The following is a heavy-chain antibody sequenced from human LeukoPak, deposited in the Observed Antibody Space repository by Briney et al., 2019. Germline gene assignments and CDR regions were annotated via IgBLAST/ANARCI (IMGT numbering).Heavy chain of an antibody. Sequence: GGSLRLSCATSGFTVSSNYMSWVRQAPGKGLEWVALICTGGTTSYADSVKGRFTISRDNSKNTLYLQMDSLRAEDTAVYYCAREAAGYHYYYGMDVWGQGTTVTVSS. V-gene: IGHV3-53*01. CDR1: GFTVSSNY. J-gene: IGHJ6*02. D-gene: IGHD6-13*01. CDR3: AREAAGYHYYYGMDV. CDR2: ICTGGTT.